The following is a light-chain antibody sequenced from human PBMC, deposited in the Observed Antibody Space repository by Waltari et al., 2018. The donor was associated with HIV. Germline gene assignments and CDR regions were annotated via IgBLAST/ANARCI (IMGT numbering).Light chain of an antibody. CDR1: QSVLHISNNKNY. J-gene: IGKJ3*01. V-gene: IGKV4-1*01. Sequence: DIVMTQSPDSLAVSLVERANINCKSSQSVLHISNNKNYLAWYQQKPGQPPKLLIFWASTRESGVPDRFSGSGSGTDFTLTISSLQAEDVAVYYCQQYHSTPLTFGPGTKVEIK. CDR3: QQYHSTPLT. CDR2: WAS.